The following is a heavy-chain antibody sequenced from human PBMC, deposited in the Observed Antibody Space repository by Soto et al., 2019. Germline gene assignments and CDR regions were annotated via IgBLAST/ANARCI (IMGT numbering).Heavy chain of an antibody. CDR2: ISGSGDST. CDR3: AKDLDYDFWSGIFDY. D-gene: IGHD3-3*01. J-gene: IGHJ4*02. Sequence: EVQLLESGGGLVQPGGSLRLSCAASGFTFSSYAMSWVRQAPGKGLEWVSAISGSGDSTYYADSVKGRFTISRDNSKNTLYLQMNSLRAEDTAVYYCAKDLDYDFWSGIFDYWGQGTLVTVSS. CDR1: GFTFSSYA. V-gene: IGHV3-23*01.